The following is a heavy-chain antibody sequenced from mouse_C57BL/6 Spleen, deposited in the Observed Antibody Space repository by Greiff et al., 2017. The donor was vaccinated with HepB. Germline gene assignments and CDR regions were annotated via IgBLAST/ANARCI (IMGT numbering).Heavy chain of an antibody. D-gene: IGHD1-1*01. CDR3: ARELRGGAMDY. CDR1: GSAFSSSW. J-gene: IGHJ4*01. Sequence: QVQLKESGPELVKPGASVKISCKASGSAFSSSWMNWVKQRPGKGLEWIGRIYPGDGDTNYNGKLKGKATLTADKSSSTAYMQLSSLTSEDSAVYFCARELRGGAMDYWGQGTSVTVSS. V-gene: IGHV1-82*01. CDR2: IYPGDGDT.